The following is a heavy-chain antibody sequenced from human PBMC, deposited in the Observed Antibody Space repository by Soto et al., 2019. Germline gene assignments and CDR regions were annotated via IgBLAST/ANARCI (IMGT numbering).Heavy chain of an antibody. J-gene: IGHJ5*02. CDR2: INPNSGGT. Sequence: ASVKVSCKASGYTFTGYYMHWVRQAPGQGLEWMGWINPNSGGTNYAQKFQGWVTMTRDTSISTAYMELSRLRSDDTAVYYCARAGAYDFWSGYYAPNWFDPWGQGTLVTVSS. CDR3: ARAGAYDFWSGYYAPNWFDP. V-gene: IGHV1-2*04. D-gene: IGHD3-3*01. CDR1: GYTFTGYY.